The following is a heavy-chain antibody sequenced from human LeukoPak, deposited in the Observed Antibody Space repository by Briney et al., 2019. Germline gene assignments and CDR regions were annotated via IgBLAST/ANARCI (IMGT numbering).Heavy chain of an antibody. CDR2: IYYSGST. Sequence: SETLSLTCTVSGGSISSGDYYWSWIRQPPGKGLEWIGYIYYSGSTYYNPSLKSRVTISVDTSKNQFSLKLSSVTAADTAVYYCARAPAVFYPSGSLDYWGQGTLVTVSS. V-gene: IGHV4-30-4*01. J-gene: IGHJ4*02. CDR1: GGSISSGDYY. CDR3: ARAPAVFYPSGSLDY. D-gene: IGHD2-15*01.